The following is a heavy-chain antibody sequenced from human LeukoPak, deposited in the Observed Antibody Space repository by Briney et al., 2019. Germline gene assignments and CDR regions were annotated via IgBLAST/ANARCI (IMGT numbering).Heavy chain of an antibody. CDR2: IYYSGST. Sequence: SQTLSLTCTVSGGSISSGGYYWSWIRQHPGKGLEWIGYIYYSGSTYYNPSLKSRVTISVDTSKNQFSLKLSSVTAADTAVYYCARDSSDSLDYWGQGTLVTVSS. V-gene: IGHV4-31*03. CDR1: GGSISSGGYY. D-gene: IGHD2-21*02. CDR3: ARDSSDSLDY. J-gene: IGHJ4*02.